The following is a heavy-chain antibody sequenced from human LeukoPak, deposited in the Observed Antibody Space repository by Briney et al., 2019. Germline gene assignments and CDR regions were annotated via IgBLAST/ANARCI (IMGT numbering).Heavy chain of an antibody. D-gene: IGHD1-14*01. V-gene: IGHV3-33*01. J-gene: IGHJ3*01. CDR1: GFIFSAYG. CDR2: VWCDGGNK. CDR3: ARDLNLPDAFDV. Sequence: GRSLRLSCAASGFIFSAYGTHWVRQAPGKGLEWVAVVWCDGGNKYYADSVKGRFTISRDNSKNTLYLQMNSLRAEDTALYYCARDLNLPDAFDVWGQGTMVTVSS.